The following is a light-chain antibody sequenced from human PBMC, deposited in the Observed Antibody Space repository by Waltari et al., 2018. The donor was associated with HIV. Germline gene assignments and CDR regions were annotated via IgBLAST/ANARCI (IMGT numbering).Light chain of an antibody. CDR3: AAWDDSLGGRV. J-gene: IGLJ3*02. CDR1: SSNIGSNY. CDR2: GNN. V-gene: IGLV1-47*01. Sequence: QSVLTQPPSASGTPGQRVTVSCSGSSSNIGSNYVYWYQQLPGTAPKLLISGNNQRPSGVPGRFSGSKSGISASLAISGLRSEDEADYYCAAWDDSLGGRVFGGGTKLTVL.